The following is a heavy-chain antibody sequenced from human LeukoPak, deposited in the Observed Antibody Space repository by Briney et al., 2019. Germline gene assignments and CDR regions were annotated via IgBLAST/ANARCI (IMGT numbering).Heavy chain of an antibody. J-gene: IGHJ4*02. CDR1: GGSISSYY. CDR2: VYYTGST. D-gene: IGHD6-13*01. V-gene: IGHV4-59*08. CDR3: ARRGAAAEDY. Sequence: PSETLSLTCTVSGGSISSYYWSWIRQPPGKGLEWIGYVYYTGSTNYNPSLKSRVTISVDTSKNQFSLKLSSVTAADTAVYYCARRGAAAEDYWGQGTLVTVSS.